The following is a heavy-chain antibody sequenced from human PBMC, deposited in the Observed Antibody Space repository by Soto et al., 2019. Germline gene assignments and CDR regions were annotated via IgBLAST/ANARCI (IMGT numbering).Heavy chain of an antibody. V-gene: IGHV1-2*02. Sequence: QVQLVQSGAEVKTPGASVRVSCKASGYTFTGYYIHWVREAPGQGLEWMGWINPQTGGTSYAQKFQGRLTLSRDTSINTAYLELSRLRFDDAAVYFCARERYQVISDGMDVWGQGTTVTVSS. CDR1: GYTFTGYY. CDR2: INPQTGGT. D-gene: IGHD2-2*01. J-gene: IGHJ6*02. CDR3: ARERYQVISDGMDV.